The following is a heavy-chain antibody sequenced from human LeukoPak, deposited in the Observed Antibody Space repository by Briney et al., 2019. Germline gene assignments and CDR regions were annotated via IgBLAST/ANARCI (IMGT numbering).Heavy chain of an antibody. CDR1: GGSISSYY. CDR3: ARRIPREADAFDI. J-gene: IGHJ3*02. Sequence: SETLSLTFTVSGGSISSYYWSWIRQPPGKGLEWIGYIYYSGSTNYNPSLKSRVTISVDTSKNQFSLKLSSVTAADTAVYYCARRIPREADAFDIWGQGTMVTVSS. V-gene: IGHV4-59*08. D-gene: IGHD1-26*01. CDR2: IYYSGST.